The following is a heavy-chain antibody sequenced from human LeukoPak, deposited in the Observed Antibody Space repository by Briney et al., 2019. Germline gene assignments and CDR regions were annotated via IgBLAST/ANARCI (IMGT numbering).Heavy chain of an antibody. CDR2: VFYSGST. J-gene: IGHJ5*02. D-gene: IGHD2-15*01. CDR3: GARAARGFGFER. Sequence: TSETLSLTCTVSGDSISSYYWSWIRQPPGKGLEWIGYVFYSGSTNYNASLKSRVAILVDTSKNQFSLTFISVPAADKAVYYCGARAARGFGFERWGKGALV. CDR1: GDSISSYY. V-gene: IGHV4-59*08.